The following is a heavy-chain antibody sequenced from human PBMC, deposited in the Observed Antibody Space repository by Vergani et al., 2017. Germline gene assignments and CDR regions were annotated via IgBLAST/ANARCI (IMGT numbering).Heavy chain of an antibody. CDR1: GGSFSGYY. CDR2: INHSGST. J-gene: IGHJ6*03. CDR3: ARASHCINCYSEGPNGPGYYYMDV. Sequence: QVQLQQWGAGLLKPSETLSLTCAVYGGSFSGYYWSWIRQPPGKGLEWIGEINHSGSTNYNPSLKSRVTISVDTSKNQFSLKLSSVTAADTAVYYGARASHCINCYSEGPNGPGYYYMDVWGKGTTVTVSS. D-gene: IGHD2-21*01. V-gene: IGHV4-34*01.